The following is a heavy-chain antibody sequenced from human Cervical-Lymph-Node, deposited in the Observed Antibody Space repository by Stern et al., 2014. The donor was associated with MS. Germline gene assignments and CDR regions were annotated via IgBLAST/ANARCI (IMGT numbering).Heavy chain of an antibody. J-gene: IGHJ4*02. CDR1: GFTFSIYN. Sequence: EVRLVESGGGLVQPGVSLRLSCAVSGFTFSIYNMNWVRQAPGKGLEWVSYITSTSSAIYYADSVRGRFTISRDNANNSLYLQMNSLKEEDTAVYYCTRGGRLPPNEIDYCGQGTLVTVSS. CDR3: TRGGRLPPNEIDY. CDR2: ITSTSSAI. V-gene: IGHV3-48*02. D-gene: IGHD1-1*01.